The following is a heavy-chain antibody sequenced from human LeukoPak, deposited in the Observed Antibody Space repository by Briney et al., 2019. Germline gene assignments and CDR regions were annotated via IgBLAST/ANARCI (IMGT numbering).Heavy chain of an antibody. CDR1: GFIFNTYV. Sequence: PGGSLRLSCAASGFIFNTYVMHWVRQAPGKGLVWVSRINSDGSTTTYADSVKGRFTISRDNAKNTLYLQMNSLRAEDTAVYYCAELGITMIGGVWGKGTTVTISS. CDR2: INSDGSTT. D-gene: IGHD3-10*02. J-gene: IGHJ6*04. CDR3: AELGITMIGGV. V-gene: IGHV3-74*01.